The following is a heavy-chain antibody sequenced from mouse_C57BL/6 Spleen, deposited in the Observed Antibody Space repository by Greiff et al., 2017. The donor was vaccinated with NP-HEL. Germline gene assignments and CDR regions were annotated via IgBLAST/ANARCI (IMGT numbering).Heavy chain of an antibody. CDR1: GYTFTDYY. Sequence: VQLQQSGPELVKPGASVKISCKASGYTFTDYYMNWVKQSHGKSLEWIGDINPNNGGTSYNQKFKGKATLTVDKSSSTAYMELRSLTSEDSAVYYCAEVRYYAMDYWGQGTSVTVSS. V-gene: IGHV1-26*01. J-gene: IGHJ4*01. CDR3: AEVRYYAMDY. D-gene: IGHD2-13*01. CDR2: INPNNGGT.